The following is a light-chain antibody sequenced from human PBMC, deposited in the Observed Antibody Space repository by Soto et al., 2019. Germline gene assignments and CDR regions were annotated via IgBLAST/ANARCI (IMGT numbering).Light chain of an antibody. CDR3: SSYTSSSAPLYV. Sequence: LTQPASVSGSPGQSITISCTGTSSDVGGYNYVSWYQQHPGKAPKLMIYEVSNRPSGVSNRFSGSKSGNTASLTISGLQAEDEADYYCSSYTSSSAPLYVFGTGTKVTVL. V-gene: IGLV2-14*01. CDR1: SSDVGGYNY. CDR2: EVS. J-gene: IGLJ1*01.